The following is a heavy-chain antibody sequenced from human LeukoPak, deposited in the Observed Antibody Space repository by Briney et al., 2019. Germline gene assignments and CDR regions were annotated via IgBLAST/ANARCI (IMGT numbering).Heavy chain of an antibody. CDR1: GFIFSDYN. V-gene: IGHV3-21*01. CDR2: ISSSSSYI. D-gene: IGHD6-13*01. CDR3: ARDYGIAAANFDY. J-gene: IGHJ4*02. Sequence: PGGSLRLSCEASGFIFSDYNMNWVRQAPGKGLEWVSSISSSSSYIYYADSVKGRFTISRDNAKNSLYLQMNSLRAEDTAVYYCARDYGIAAANFDYWGQGTLVTVSS.